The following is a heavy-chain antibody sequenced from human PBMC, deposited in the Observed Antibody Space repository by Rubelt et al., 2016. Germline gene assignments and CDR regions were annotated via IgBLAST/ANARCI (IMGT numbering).Heavy chain of an antibody. V-gene: IGHV3-30*04. Sequence: QVQLVESGGGVVQPGRSLRLSCAASGFTFSSYAMHWVRQAPGKGLDWVSAISQSGSNSYYADSVKGRFTISRANSKNTTYLTSNSLRGEDTAVYYCSGDSSATNYYYGMDVWGQGTAVTVSS. J-gene: IGHJ6*02. CDR1: GFTFSSYA. D-gene: IGHD1-14*01. CDR2: ISQSGSNS. CDR3: SGDSSATNYYYGMDV.